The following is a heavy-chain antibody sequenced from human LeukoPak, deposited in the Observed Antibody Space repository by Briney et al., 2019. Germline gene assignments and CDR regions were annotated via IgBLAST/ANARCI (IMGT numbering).Heavy chain of an antibody. CDR3: ARDPQYYYDGKPDY. J-gene: IGHJ4*02. D-gene: IGHD3-22*01. CDR2: ISAYNGNT. V-gene: IGHV1-18*01. CDR1: GYTFTCYG. Sequence: GASVKVSFKASGYTFTCYGISWVRQAPGQGLEWMGWISAYNGNTNYAQTLQGRVTMTTDTSTSTGYMELRRLRSDDTAVYYCARDPQYYYDGKPDYWGQGTLVTVSS.